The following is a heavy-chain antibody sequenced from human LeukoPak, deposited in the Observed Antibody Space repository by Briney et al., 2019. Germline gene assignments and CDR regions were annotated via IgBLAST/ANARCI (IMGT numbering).Heavy chain of an antibody. V-gene: IGHV4-59*08. CDR2: ISYSGST. D-gene: IGHD3-16*01. CDR1: GGSISPYY. Sequence: PSETLSLTCTVSGGSISPYYWSWLWQPPGEGLEWIGYISYSGSTNYNPSLKTLKSRVTFSVDTSKNQFSLTLSTEAAGDRDFCDCARQEGRGGNYLDFWGQGALVTVSS. CDR3: ARQEGRGGNYLDF. J-gene: IGHJ4*02.